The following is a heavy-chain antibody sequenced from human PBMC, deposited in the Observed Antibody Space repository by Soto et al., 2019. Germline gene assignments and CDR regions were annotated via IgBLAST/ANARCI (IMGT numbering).Heavy chain of an antibody. V-gene: IGHV4-39*01. Sequence: QLQLQASGPGLVKPSETLSLPCSVSGDSINRDKSYWGWIRQPPGKGLEWIGSIYYRGNTYSNPSLQTRVAISLAKSNSQFSLKLNSVTAADSAVYFCARLEGLATISYYFDFWGQGALVTVSS. CDR3: ARLEGLATISYYFDF. D-gene: IGHD3-9*01. J-gene: IGHJ4*02. CDR1: GDSINRDKSY. CDR2: IYYRGNT.